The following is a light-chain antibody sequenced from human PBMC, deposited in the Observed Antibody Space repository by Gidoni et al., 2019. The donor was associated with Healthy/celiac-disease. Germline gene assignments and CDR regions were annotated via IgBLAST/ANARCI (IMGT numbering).Light chain of an antibody. CDR1: QSVSSY. CDR3: QQRSNWPPMYT. J-gene: IGKJ2*01. Sequence: ELVLTQSPATLSLSPGERATLSCRASQSVSSYLAWYQQKPGQAPRLLIYDASNRATGIPARFSGSGSGTDFTRTISSLEPEDFAVYYCQQRSNWPPMYTFGQGTKLEIK. CDR2: DAS. V-gene: IGKV3-11*01.